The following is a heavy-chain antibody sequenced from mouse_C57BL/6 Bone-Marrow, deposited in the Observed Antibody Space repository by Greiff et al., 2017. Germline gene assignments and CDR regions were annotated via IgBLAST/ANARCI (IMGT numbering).Heavy chain of an antibody. Sequence: QVQLQQPGAELVKPGASVKLSCKASGYTFTSYWMHWVKQRPGRGLEWIGRIDPNSGGTKYNEKFKSKATLTVDQPSSTAYLQLSSLTSEDSEVYYCARLTTVVAYYFDYWGQGTTLTVSS. V-gene: IGHV1-72*01. J-gene: IGHJ2*01. CDR2: IDPNSGGT. CDR3: ARLTTVVAYYFDY. CDR1: GYTFTSYW. D-gene: IGHD1-1*01.